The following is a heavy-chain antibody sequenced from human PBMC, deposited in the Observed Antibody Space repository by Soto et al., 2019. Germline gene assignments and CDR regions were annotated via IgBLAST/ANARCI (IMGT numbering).Heavy chain of an antibody. CDR1: GFTFNSYW. CDR3: ARDHYGDIVLVPAAPWFDP. D-gene: IGHD2-2*01. Sequence: PGGSLRLSCAASGFTFNSYWMSWVRQAPGKGLEWVANIKQDGSEKYYVDSVKGRFTISRDNAKNSLYLQMNSLRAEDTAVYYCARDHYGDIVLVPAAPWFDPWGQGTLVTVSS. J-gene: IGHJ5*02. CDR2: IKQDGSEK. V-gene: IGHV3-7*01.